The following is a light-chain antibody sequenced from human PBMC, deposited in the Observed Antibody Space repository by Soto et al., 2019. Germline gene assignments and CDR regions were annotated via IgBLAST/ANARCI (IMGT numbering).Light chain of an antibody. J-gene: IGKJ4*01. CDR2: DAS. Sequence: EIVLTQSPATLSLSPGERATLSCRASQSVSSYLAWYQHKPGQAPRLLIYDASNRATGIPARFSGSGSGTYFTLTISSLEPEDFAVYSCQQRSNWPLTLGGGTKVEIK. CDR1: QSVSSY. V-gene: IGKV3-11*01. CDR3: QQRSNWPLT.